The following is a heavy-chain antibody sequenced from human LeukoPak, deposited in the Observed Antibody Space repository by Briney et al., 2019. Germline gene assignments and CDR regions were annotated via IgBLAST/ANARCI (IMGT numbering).Heavy chain of an antibody. CDR2: IYYSGRT. CDR1: GGSISTYY. CDR3: ARRSVPYYYGMDV. J-gene: IGHJ6*02. D-gene: IGHD2-15*01. Sequence: PSETLSLTCTVSGGSISTYYWNWIRQPPGKGLEWIGYIYYSGRTNYNPSLKSRVTISVDTSKNQFSLKLSSVTAADTAVYFCARRSVPYYYGMDVWGQGTTVTVSS. V-gene: IGHV4-59*01.